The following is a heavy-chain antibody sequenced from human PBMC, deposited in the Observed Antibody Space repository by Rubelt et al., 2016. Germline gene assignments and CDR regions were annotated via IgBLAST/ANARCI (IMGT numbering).Heavy chain of an antibody. CDR3: ARRQQLGPFDY. CDR2: IIPILGIA. CDR1: GGTFSSYA. V-gene: IGHV1-69*04. J-gene: IGHJ4*02. Sequence: QVQLVQSGAEVKKPGSSVKVSCKASGGTFSSYAISWVRQAPGQGLEWMGRIIPILGIANYAQKFQGRVTITADKSPSTAYMELSSLRSEDTAVYYCARRQQLGPFDYWGQGTLVTVSS. D-gene: IGHD6-13*01.